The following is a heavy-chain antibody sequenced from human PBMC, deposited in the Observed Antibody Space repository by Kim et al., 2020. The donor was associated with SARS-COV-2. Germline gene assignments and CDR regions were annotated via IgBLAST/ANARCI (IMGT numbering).Heavy chain of an antibody. D-gene: IGHD3-3*01. CDR1: GFTVSSNY. CDR2: IYSGGST. Sequence: GGSLRLSCAASGFTVSSNYMSWVRQAPGKGLEWVSVIYSGGSTYYADSVKGRFTISRHNSKNTLYLQMNSLRAEDTAVYYCAREYYDFWSGYSTLSSGAFDIWGQGTMVTVSS. CDR3: AREYYDFWSGYSTLSSGAFDI. V-gene: IGHV3-53*04. J-gene: IGHJ3*02.